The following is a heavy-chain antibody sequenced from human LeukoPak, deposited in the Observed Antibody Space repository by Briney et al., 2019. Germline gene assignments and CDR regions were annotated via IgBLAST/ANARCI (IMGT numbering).Heavy chain of an antibody. CDR3: ARAGGAAISERHWDY. Sequence: SETLSLTCTVSGYSISSGYYWGWIRQPPGKGLEWIGSIYHSGSTYYNPSLKSRVTISVDTSKNQFSLKLSSVTAADTAVYYCARAGGAAISERHWDYWGQGTLVTVSS. CDR2: IYHSGST. CDR1: GYSISSGYY. D-gene: IGHD2-2*01. V-gene: IGHV4-38-2*02. J-gene: IGHJ4*02.